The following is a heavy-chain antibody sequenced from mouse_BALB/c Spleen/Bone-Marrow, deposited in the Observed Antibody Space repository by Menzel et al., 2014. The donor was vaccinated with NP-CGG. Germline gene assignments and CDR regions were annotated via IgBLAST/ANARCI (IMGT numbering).Heavy chain of an antibody. CDR1: GYNFTDYY. J-gene: IGHJ2*01. V-gene: IGHV1-84*02. Sequence: VQGVESGPELVKPGASVKISCKVSGYNFTDYYINWVKQKPGQGLEWIGWIYLGSGNTKYNEKFKGKATLTVDTSSSTAYMQLSSLTSEDTAVYFCVRNWDPYWGQGTTLTVSA. CDR2: IYLGSGNT. CDR3: VRNWDPY. D-gene: IGHD4-1*01.